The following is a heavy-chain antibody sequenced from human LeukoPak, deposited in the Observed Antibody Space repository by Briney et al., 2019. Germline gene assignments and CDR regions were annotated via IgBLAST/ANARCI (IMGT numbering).Heavy chain of an antibody. Sequence: ASVKVSCKASGGTFNNYTLSWVRQAPGQGLEWMGRIIPILDIVNYAQKFQGRVTITADKSTSTAYMELSSLRSEDTAVYYCARFIDYWGQGTLVTVSS. J-gene: IGHJ4*02. CDR1: GGTFNNYT. V-gene: IGHV1-69*02. CDR3: ARFIDY. CDR2: IIPILDIV.